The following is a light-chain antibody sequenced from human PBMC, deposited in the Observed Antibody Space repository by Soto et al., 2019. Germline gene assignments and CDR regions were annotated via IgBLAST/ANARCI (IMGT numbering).Light chain of an antibody. Sequence: EIVLTQSPATLSLSPGERATLSCRASQSISSSLAWYQQKPGQAPRLLIYDASSRATGFPARFSGSGSGTDFPLTIGSLEPDDFAVYYCQQRSEWPRTFGQGTKVEIK. CDR1: QSISSS. CDR3: QQRSEWPRT. V-gene: IGKV3-11*01. CDR2: DAS. J-gene: IGKJ1*01.